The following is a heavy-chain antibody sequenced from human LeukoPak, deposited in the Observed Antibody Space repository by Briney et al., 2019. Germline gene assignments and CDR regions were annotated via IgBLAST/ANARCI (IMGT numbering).Heavy chain of an antibody. J-gene: IGHJ4*02. CDR3: AKRGVVIRVILVGFHKQAYYFDS. D-gene: IGHD3-10*01. CDR1: GITLSNYG. CDR2: ISDSGGSA. V-gene: IGHV3-23*01. Sequence: GGSLRLSCAVSGITLSNYGMSWVRQAPGKGLEWVAGISDSGGSANYADSVKGRFTISRDNAKNTLYLQMNSLRAEDTAVYFCAKRGVVIRVILVGFHKQAYYFDSWGQGALVTVSS.